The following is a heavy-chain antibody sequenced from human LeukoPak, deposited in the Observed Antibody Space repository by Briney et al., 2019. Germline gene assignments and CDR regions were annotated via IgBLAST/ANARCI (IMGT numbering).Heavy chain of an antibody. CDR3: ARGQGDYTPFDY. Sequence: SETLSLTCAVHGGSFSGYYWSWIPQPPGKGGGWIGEINHSGSTNYNPSLKSRVTISVDTSKNQFSLKLRSVTAADTAVYYCARGQGDYTPFDYWGQGTLVTVS. V-gene: IGHV4-34*01. CDR2: INHSGST. CDR1: GGSFSGYY. J-gene: IGHJ4*02. D-gene: IGHD4-17*01.